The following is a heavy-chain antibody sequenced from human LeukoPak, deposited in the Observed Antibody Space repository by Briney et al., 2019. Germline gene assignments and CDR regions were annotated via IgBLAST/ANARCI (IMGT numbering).Heavy chain of an antibody. J-gene: IGHJ5*02. Sequence: SGPTLVNPTQTLTLTCTFSGFSLSTSGVGVGWIRQPPGKALEWLALIYWNDDKRYSPSLKSRLTITKDTSKNQVVLTMTNMDPVDTATYYCAQTTRGYRSSTSCLEGFDPWGQGTLVTVSS. CDR1: GFSLSTSGVG. CDR3: AQTTRGYRSSTSCLEGFDP. V-gene: IGHV2-5*01. CDR2: IYWNDDK. D-gene: IGHD2-2*01.